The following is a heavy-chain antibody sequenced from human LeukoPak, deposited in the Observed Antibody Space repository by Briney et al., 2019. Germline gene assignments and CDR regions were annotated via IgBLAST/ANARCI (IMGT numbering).Heavy chain of an antibody. J-gene: IGHJ5*02. CDR2: ISGSGGST. Sequence: PGGSLRLSCAASGFTFSSYAMSWVRQAPGKGLEWVSAISGSGGSTYYADSVKGRFTISRDNSKNTLYLQMNSLKTEDTAVYYCTTDPVAWELLDKLPPWGQGTLVTVSS. CDR3: TTDPVAWELLDKLPP. CDR1: GFTFSSYA. D-gene: IGHD1-26*01. V-gene: IGHV3-23*01.